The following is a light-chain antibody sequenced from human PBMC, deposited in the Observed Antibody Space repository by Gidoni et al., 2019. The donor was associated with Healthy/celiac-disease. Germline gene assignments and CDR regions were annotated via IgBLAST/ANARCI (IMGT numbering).Light chain of an antibody. CDR1: QSVLYSSNNKNY. CDR2: WAS. CDR3: QQYYSTLALT. J-gene: IGKJ4*01. Sequence: DIVLTQSPVSLALSLGERATINCKSSQSVLYSSNNKNYLAWYQQKPGQPPKLLIYWASTRESGVPDRFSGSGSGTDFTLTISSLQAEDVAVYYCQQYYSTLALTFGGGTKVEIK. V-gene: IGKV4-1*01.